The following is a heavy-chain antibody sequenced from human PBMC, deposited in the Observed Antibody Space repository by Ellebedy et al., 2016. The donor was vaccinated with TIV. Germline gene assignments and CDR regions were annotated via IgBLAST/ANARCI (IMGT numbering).Heavy chain of an antibody. D-gene: IGHD6-19*01. CDR3: ASMGQWLARDAFDI. Sequence: MPGGSLRLSCTVSGGSISSYYWSWIRQPPGKGLEWIGYIYYSGSTNYNPSLKSRVTISVDTSKNQFSLKLSSVTAADTAVYYCASMGQWLARDAFDIWGQGTMVTVSS. V-gene: IGHV4-59*08. CDR1: GGSISSYY. CDR2: IYYSGST. J-gene: IGHJ3*02.